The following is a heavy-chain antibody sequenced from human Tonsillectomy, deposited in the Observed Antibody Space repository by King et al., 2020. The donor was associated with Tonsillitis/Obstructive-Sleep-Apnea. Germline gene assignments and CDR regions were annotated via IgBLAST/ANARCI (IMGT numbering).Heavy chain of an antibody. CDR2: ISRSDNTI. V-gene: IGHV3-48*03. CDR1: GFTFSSYE. CDR3: ARRVPYVGMDV. J-gene: IGHJ6*02. Sequence: VQLVESGGGLVQPGGSLRLSCVTSGFTFSSYEMNWVRQAPGKGLEWVSYISRSDNTIHDADSVKGRFTISRDNAKNSVFLQMNSLRVVDTAVYYCARRVPYVGMDVWGQGTTVTVSS. D-gene: IGHD3-16*01.